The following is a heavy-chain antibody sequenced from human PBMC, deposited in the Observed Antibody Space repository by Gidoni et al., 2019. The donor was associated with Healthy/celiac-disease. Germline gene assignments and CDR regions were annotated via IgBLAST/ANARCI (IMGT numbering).Heavy chain of an antibody. V-gene: IGHV3-48*03. CDR3: AREAQVATIDY. CDR1: GFPFSSYA. CDR2: ISSSGSTI. D-gene: IGHD5-12*01. J-gene: IGHJ4*02. Sequence: EVQLVAAGGGLVQPGGSLRRSCAASGFPFSSYAMNWVRQAPGKGLEWVSYISSSGSTIYSADSVKGRFTISRDNAKNSLYLQMNSLRAEDTAVYYCAREAQVATIDYWGQGTLVTVSS.